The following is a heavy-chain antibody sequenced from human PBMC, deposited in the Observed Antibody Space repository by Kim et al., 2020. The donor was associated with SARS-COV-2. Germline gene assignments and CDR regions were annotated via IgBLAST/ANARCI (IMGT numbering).Heavy chain of an antibody. CDR3: AKDMGAGKYSGYDYGYGMDV. CDR2: ISWNSGNI. V-gene: IGHV3-9*01. J-gene: IGHJ6*02. CDR1: GFTFDDYT. D-gene: IGHD5-12*01. Sequence: GGSLRLSCAASGFTFDDYTMHWVRQAPGKGLEWVSGISWNSGNIGYADSVKGRFTVSRDNAKNSLYLQMNSLRAEDTALYYCAKDMGAGKYSGYDYGYGMDVWGQGTTVTVSS.